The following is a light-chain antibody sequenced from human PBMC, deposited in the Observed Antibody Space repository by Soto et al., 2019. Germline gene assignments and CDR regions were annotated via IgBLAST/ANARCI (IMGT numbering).Light chain of an antibody. CDR2: GAS. J-gene: IGKJ1*01. CDR1: QNISSN. Sequence: EIVMTQSPATLSVSPGERATLSCRASQNISSNLDWYQEKPGQPPRVLIHGASTRATGLPARFSGSGSGTEFTLTISSLQSEDFAVYYCQQYNNWLWTFGQGTKVEIK. V-gene: IGKV3-15*01. CDR3: QQYNNWLWT.